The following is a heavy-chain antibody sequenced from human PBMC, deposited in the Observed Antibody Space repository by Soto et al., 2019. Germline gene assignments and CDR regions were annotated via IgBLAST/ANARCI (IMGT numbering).Heavy chain of an antibody. J-gene: IGHJ4*02. CDR2: ISYDGSNK. D-gene: IGHD6-6*01. CDR1: GFTFSSYG. Sequence: GGSLRLSCAASGFTFSSYGMHWVRQAPGKGLEWVAVISYDGSNKYYADSVKGRFTISRDNSKNTLYLQMNSLRAEDTAVYYCAKERTIAARRGGYFDYWGQGTLVTVSS. V-gene: IGHV3-30*18. CDR3: AKERTIAARRGGYFDY.